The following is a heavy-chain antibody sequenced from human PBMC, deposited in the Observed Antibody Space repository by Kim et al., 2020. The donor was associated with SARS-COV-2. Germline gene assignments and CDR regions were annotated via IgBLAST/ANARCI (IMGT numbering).Heavy chain of an antibody. V-gene: IGHV3-11*01. CDR3: ARGDYTKNDNFDY. D-gene: IGHD4-4*01. J-gene: IGHJ4*02. Sequence: SADSVKGRFAISMDNAKNSLYLQMNSLRAEDTAVYYCARGDYTKNDNFDYWGQGTLVTVSS.